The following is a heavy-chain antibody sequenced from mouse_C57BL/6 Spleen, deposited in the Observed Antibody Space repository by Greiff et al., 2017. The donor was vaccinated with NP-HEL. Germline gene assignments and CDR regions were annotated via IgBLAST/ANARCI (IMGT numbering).Heavy chain of an antibody. D-gene: IGHD1-1*01. CDR2: IDPSDSET. CDR3: ARHYGSSYLDY. V-gene: IGHV1-52*01. CDR1: GYTFTSYW. Sequence: QVQLQQPGAELVRPGSSVKLSCKASGYTFTSYWMHWVKQRPIQGLEWIGNIDPSDSETHYNQKFKDKATLTVDKSSSTAYMQLSSLTSEDSAVYYGARHYGSSYLDYWGQGTTLTVSS. J-gene: IGHJ2*01.